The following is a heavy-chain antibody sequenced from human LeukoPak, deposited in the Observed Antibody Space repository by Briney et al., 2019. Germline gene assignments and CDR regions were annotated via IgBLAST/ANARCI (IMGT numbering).Heavy chain of an antibody. J-gene: IGHJ4*02. Sequence: GGSLRLSCAASGFTFSSYAMSWVRQAPGKGLEWVSAISGSGGSTYYADSVKGRFTISRDNSKNTLYLQMNSLRAEDTAVYYCAKNHPLNYDFWSGYPPNFDYWGQGTLVTVSS. CDR1: GFTFSSYA. CDR3: AKNHPLNYDFWSGYPPNFDY. CDR2: ISGSGGST. D-gene: IGHD3-3*01. V-gene: IGHV3-23*01.